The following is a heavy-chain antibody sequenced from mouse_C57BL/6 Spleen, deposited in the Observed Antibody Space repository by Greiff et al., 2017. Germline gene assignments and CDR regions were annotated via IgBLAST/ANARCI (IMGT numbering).Heavy chain of an antibody. CDR2: IHPNSGST. V-gene: IGHV1-64*01. D-gene: IGHD2-2*01. J-gene: IGHJ4*01. CDR3: AIYGDDEGSAMDD. Sequence: QVQLQQPGAELVKPGASVKLSCKASGYTFTSYWMHWVKQRPGQGLEWIGMIHPNSGSTNYNEKFKSKATLTVDKSSSTAYMQLSSLTSEDSAVYYCAIYGDDEGSAMDDWGQGTSVTGSS. CDR1: GYTFTSYW.